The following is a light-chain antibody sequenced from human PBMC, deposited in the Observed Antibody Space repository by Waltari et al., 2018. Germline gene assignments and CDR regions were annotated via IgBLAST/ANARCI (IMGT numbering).Light chain of an antibody. J-gene: IGLJ2*01. Sequence: QSALTQPASVSGSPGQSVTIFCAATSNSVGAYNSVSWYQEHPGQAPRVIIYDGSDRPSGVSDRFSGSKSGNTASLTISGLQAEDEADYYCSSQSSNDVVLFGGGTKLTVL. CDR3: SSQSSNDVVL. CDR2: DGS. V-gene: IGLV2-14*01. CDR1: SNSVGAYNS.